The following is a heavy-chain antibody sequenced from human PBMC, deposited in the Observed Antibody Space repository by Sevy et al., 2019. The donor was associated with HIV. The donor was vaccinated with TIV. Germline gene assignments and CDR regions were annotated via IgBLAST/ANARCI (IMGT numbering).Heavy chain of an antibody. CDR2: IYYSGST. CDR1: GGSISSYY. Sequence: SETLSLTCTVSGGSISSYYWSWIRQPPGKGLEWIGYIYYSGSTNYNPSLKSRVTISVDTSKNQFSLKLGSVTAADTAVYYCARGYGGNFRGGYYYYYYGMDVWGQGTTVTVSS. CDR3: ARGYGGNFRGGYYYYYYGMDV. D-gene: IGHD2-21*02. J-gene: IGHJ6*02. V-gene: IGHV4-59*01.